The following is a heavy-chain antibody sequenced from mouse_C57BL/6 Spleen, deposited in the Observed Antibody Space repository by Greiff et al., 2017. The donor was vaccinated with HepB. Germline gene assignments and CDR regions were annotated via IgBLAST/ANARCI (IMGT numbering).Heavy chain of an antibody. CDR3: TRGLYYGSSYEDAMDY. CDR2: IYPGNSDT. J-gene: IGHJ4*01. V-gene: IGHV1-5*01. D-gene: IGHD1-1*01. CDR1: GYTFTSYW. Sequence: VHVKQSGTVLARPGASVKMSCKTSGYTFTSYWMHWVKQRPGQGLEWIGAIYPGNSDTSYNQKFKGKAKLTAVTSASTAYMELSSLTNEDSAVYYCTRGLYYGSSYEDAMDYWGQGTSVTVSS.